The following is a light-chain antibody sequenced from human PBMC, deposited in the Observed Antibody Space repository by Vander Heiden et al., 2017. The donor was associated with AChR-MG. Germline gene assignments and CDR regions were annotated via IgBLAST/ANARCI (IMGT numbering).Light chain of an antibody. CDR1: SGHSSDA. CDR3: QTWGTGIKV. V-gene: IGLV4-69*01. Sequence: QLVLTQSPSASASLGASVKLTCTLSSGHSSDALPWHQQQPEKGPRYLMKLNSDGSHSKGDGIPDRFSGSSSGAERYLTISSLQSEDEADYYCQTWGTGIKVFGGGTKLTVL. J-gene: IGLJ3*02. CDR2: LNSDGSH.